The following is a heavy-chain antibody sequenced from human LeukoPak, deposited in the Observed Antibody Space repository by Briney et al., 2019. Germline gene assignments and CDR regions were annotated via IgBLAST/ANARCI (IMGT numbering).Heavy chain of an antibody. CDR1: GFTFSSYA. J-gene: IGHJ4*02. CDR3: ARVALMYSSSPPDY. V-gene: IGHV3-30-3*01. D-gene: IGHD6-6*01. CDR2: ISYDGSNK. Sequence: SGGSLRLSCAASGFTFSSYAMHWVRQAPGKGLEWVAVISYDGSNKYYADSVKGRFTISRDNSKNTLYLQMNSLRAEDTAVYYCARVALMYSSSPPDYWGQGTLVTVSS.